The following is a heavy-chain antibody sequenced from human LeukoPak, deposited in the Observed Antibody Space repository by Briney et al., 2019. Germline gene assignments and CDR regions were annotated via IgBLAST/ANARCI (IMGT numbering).Heavy chain of an antibody. CDR2: IYPGDSDT. J-gene: IGHJ4*02. CDR3: ARVYYYGSGSYYGDY. Sequence: GESLKISCKGSGYSFASYWIGWVRQMPGKGLEWMGIIYPGDSDTRYSPSFQGQVTISADRSISTAYLQWSSLKASDTAMYYCARVYYYGSGSYYGDYWGQGTLVTVSS. V-gene: IGHV5-51*01. D-gene: IGHD3-10*01. CDR1: GYSFASYW.